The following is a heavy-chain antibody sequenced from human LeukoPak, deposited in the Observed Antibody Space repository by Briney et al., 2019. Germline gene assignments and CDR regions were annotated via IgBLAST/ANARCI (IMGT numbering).Heavy chain of an antibody. CDR3: ARDPAVAGPVEYYFDY. J-gene: IGHJ4*02. CDR2: IRYDGSNK. Sequence: GGSLRLSCAASGFTFSSYGMHWVRQAPGKGLEWVAFIRYDGSNKYYADSVKGRFTISRDNSKNTLYLQMNSLRAEDTAVYYCARDPAVAGPVEYYFDYWGQGTLVTVSS. D-gene: IGHD6-19*01. CDR1: GFTFSSYG. V-gene: IGHV3-30*02.